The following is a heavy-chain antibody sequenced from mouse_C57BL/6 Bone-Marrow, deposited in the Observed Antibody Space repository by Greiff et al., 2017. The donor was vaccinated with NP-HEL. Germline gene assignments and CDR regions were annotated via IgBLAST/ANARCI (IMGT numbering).Heavy chain of an antibody. CDR2: ISSGSSTI. CDR3: ATSYYGSSYFDY. J-gene: IGHJ2*01. D-gene: IGHD1-1*01. Sequence: EVQLVESGGGLVKPGGSLKLSCAASGFTFSDYGMHWVRQAPEKGLEWVAYISSGSSTIYYADTVKGRFTISRDNAKNTLFLQMTSLRSEDTAMYYCATSYYGSSYFDYWGQGTTLTVSS. CDR1: GFTFSDYG. V-gene: IGHV5-17*01.